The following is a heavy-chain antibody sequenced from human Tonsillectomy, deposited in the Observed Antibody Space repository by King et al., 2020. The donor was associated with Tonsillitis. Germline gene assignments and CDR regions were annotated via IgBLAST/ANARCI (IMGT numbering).Heavy chain of an antibody. CDR3: ARRGRNLELDY. Sequence: QLQESGPGLVKPSETLSLTCTVSGGSINNDLYYWGWIRQPPGKGLEWIGSIHYGGNTYYNPSLKSRLTISVDTSKNQFSLKVNSVTAADTAVYYCARRGRNLELDYWGQGTLVTVSS. J-gene: IGHJ4*02. CDR2: IHYGGNT. CDR1: GGSINNDLYY. D-gene: IGHD4-23*01. V-gene: IGHV4-39*07.